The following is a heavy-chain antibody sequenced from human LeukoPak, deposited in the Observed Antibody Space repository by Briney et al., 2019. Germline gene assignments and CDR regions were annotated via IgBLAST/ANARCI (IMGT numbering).Heavy chain of an antibody. CDR2: VSGADGTT. D-gene: IGHD2-2*01. CDR1: GFTFSAYG. J-gene: IGHJ6*03. Sequence: PGGSLRLSCAASGFTFSAYGMSWVRQSPRKGLEWVSGVSGADGTTYYADSVKGRFTISRDNSKNTLYLQMNSLRAEDTAVYYCAKDSGRSSTSCYDQVCYYYYMDVWGKGTTVTVSS. CDR3: AKDSGRSSTSCYDQVCYYYYMDV. V-gene: IGHV3-23*01.